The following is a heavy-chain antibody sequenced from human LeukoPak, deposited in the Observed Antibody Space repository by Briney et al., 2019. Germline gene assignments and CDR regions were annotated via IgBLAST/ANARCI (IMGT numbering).Heavy chain of an antibody. CDR1: GFTFSGFW. V-gene: IGHV3-7*01. CDR3: NHGGPLEY. Sequence: PGGSLRLSCAASGFTFSGFWMSWVRQAPGKGLEWVANINEDGREEHYVDSVKGRFTISRDNGKNSLFLQMNSLRAEDTAVYYCNHGGPLEYWGQGTLVNVPS. D-gene: IGHD1-14*01. CDR2: INEDGREE. J-gene: IGHJ4*02.